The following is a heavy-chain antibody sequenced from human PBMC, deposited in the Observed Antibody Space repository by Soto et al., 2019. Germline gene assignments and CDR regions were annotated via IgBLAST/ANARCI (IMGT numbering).Heavy chain of an antibody. J-gene: IGHJ6*02. D-gene: IGHD3-10*01. CDR1: GFTFSSYG. Sequence: QVQLVESGGGVVQPGRSLRLSCAASGFTFSSYGMHWVRQAPGKGLEWVAVIWYDGSNKYYADSVKGRFTISRDNSKNTLYVQMNSLRAEDTAVYYCARDGHPLATMGYYGGMDVWGQGTTVTVSS. CDR2: IWYDGSNK. V-gene: IGHV3-33*01. CDR3: ARDGHPLATMGYYGGMDV.